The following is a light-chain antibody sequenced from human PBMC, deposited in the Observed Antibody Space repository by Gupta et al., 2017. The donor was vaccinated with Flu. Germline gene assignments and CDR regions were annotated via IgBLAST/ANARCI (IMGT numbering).Light chain of an antibody. CDR1: QSITNY. J-gene: IGKJ2*01. V-gene: IGKV1-39*01. CDR2: AAS. Sequence: DIQMTQSPSSLSASVGDIVTITCRASQSITNYLNWYQQKPGKAPNVLIYAASCLHSGVPSRFSGSGSGTDFTLTISSLQPEDFAIYYCQQSDSTPYTFGQGTKLEIK. CDR3: QQSDSTPYT.